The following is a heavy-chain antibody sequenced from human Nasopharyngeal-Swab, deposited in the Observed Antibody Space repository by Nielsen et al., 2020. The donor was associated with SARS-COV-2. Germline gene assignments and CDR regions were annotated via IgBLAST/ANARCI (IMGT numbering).Heavy chain of an antibody. V-gene: IGHV3-7*04. D-gene: IGHD1-26*01. J-gene: IGHJ4*02. CDR1: GFTFSSHW. CDR2: IKQDGSEK. CDR3: ARGLRGSYWVY. Sequence: GGSLRLSFAASGFTFSSHWMSWVRQAPGKGLEWVANIKQDGSEKYYVDSVKGRFTISRDNAKNSLYLQMNSLRAEDTAVYYCARGLRGSYWVYWGQGTLVTVSS.